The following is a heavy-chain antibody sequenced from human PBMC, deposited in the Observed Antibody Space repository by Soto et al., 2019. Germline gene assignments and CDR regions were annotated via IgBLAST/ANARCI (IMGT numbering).Heavy chain of an antibody. Sequence: EVQLVESGGGLIRPGGSLRLSCAASGFTVSSNYMNWVRQAPGRGLEWVSIIYSGGRAYYADSVKGRFTISRDNSKNTLYLQINRLRAEDTAVYYCARGMDIVIRGGSNGMDVWGQGTTVTVSS. D-gene: IGHD5-12*01. CDR1: GFTVSSNY. V-gene: IGHV3-53*01. CDR3: ARGMDIVIRGGSNGMDV. CDR2: IYSGGRA. J-gene: IGHJ6*02.